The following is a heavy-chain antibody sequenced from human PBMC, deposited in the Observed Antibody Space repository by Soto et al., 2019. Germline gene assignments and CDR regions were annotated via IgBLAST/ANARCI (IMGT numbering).Heavy chain of an antibody. D-gene: IGHD3-3*01. V-gene: IGHV4-30-4*01. CDR2: IDYSGST. Sequence: QVQLQESGPGLVKPSQTLSLTCTVSGGSISSGDYYWSWIRQPPGKGLEWFGYIDYSGSTYYNPSLRSRLTISGDTSKTQFSLGLSSVTAADTAVYYCARGGRTVFGRYFDYWGQGTLVTVSS. J-gene: IGHJ4*02. CDR3: ARGGRTVFGRYFDY. CDR1: GGSISSGDYY.